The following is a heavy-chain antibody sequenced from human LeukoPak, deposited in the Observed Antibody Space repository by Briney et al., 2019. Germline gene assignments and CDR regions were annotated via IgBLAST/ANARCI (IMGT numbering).Heavy chain of an antibody. J-gene: IGHJ6*03. CDR3: ASTSFFYYSMDV. V-gene: IGHV4-59*11. CDR2: IYYSGST. Sequence: SETLSLTCTISGDSIRSHYWSWIRHPPGKGLEWIGYIYYSGSTNYNPSLKSRVTISVDTSRNQFSLKLSSVTPADTAVYYCASTSFFYYSMDVWVKGTTVTVSS. CDR1: GDSIRSHY.